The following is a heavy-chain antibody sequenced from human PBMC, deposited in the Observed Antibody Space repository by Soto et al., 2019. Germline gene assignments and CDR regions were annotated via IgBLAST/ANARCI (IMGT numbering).Heavy chain of an antibody. V-gene: IGHV3-15*07. CDR2: IKSKTDGGTT. CDR1: GFTFSNAW. Sequence: GGSLRLSCAASGFTFSNAWMNWVRQAPGKGLEWVGRIKSKTDGGTTDYAAPVKGRFTISRDDSKNTLYLQMNSLKTEDTAVYYCTTEASYYDSSGYNQEWFEPWGQGTLVTVSS. D-gene: IGHD3-22*01. J-gene: IGHJ5*02. CDR3: TTEASYYDSSGYNQEWFEP.